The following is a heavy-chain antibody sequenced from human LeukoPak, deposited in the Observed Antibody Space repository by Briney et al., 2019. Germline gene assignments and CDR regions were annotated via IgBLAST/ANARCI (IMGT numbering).Heavy chain of an antibody. CDR2: ISAYNGNT. J-gene: IGHJ5*02. V-gene: IGHV1-18*01. CDR1: GYTFTSYG. D-gene: IGHD6-13*01. CDR3: ARVIRQQLVHGYDP. Sequence: ASVKVSCKASGYTFTSYGISWVRQAPGQGLEWMGWISAYNGNTNYAQKLQGIVTMTTDTSTSTAYMELRSLRSDDTAVYYCARVIRQQLVHGYDPWGQGTLVTVSS.